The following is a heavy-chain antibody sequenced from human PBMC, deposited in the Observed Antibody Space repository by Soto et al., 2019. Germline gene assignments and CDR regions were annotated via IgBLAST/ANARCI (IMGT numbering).Heavy chain of an antibody. CDR2: ISWNSGSI. D-gene: IGHD2-2*01. V-gene: IGHV3-9*01. Sequence: GGSLRLSCAASGFTFDDYAMHWVRQAPGKGLEWVSGISWNSGSIGYADSVKGRFTISRDNAKNSLYLQMNSLRAEDTALYYCAKDRDFSTTGAFDIWGQGTMVTVS. CDR3: AKDRDFSTTGAFDI. J-gene: IGHJ3*02. CDR1: GFTFDDYA.